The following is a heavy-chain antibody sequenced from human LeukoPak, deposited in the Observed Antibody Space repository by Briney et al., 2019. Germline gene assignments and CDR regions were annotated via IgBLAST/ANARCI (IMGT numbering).Heavy chain of an antibody. CDR2: ISSSSYI. CDR1: GFTFSSYS. D-gene: IGHD5-18*01. J-gene: IGHJ4*02. V-gene: IGHV3-21*01. Sequence: GGSLRLSCAASGFTFSSYSMNWVRQAPGQGLESVSSISSSSYIYYADSMKGRFTISRDNAKNSLYLQMNSLRAEDTAVYYCARDSRIQLWLNWGQGTLVTVSS. CDR3: ARDSRIQLWLN.